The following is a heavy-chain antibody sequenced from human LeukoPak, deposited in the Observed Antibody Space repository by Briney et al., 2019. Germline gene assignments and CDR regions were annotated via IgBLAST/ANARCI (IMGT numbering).Heavy chain of an antibody. CDR1: GESLSGYY. Sequence: PSETLSLTCAVYGESLSGYYWSWIRQSPGQGLEWIGQINHSGGAKYNPSLKSRVTISVDTSKNQFSLNLRSVTAADTTVYYCAKSRGGRYGMDVWGQGTTVTVSS. CDR3: AKSRGGRYGMDV. V-gene: IGHV4-34*01. CDR2: INHSGGA. J-gene: IGHJ6*02. D-gene: IGHD3-10*01.